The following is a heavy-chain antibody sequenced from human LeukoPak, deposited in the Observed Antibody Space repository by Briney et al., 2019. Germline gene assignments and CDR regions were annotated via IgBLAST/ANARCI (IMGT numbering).Heavy chain of an antibody. J-gene: IGHJ4*02. V-gene: IGHV5-10-1*01. Sequence: GESLKISCKGSGYSFISYWISWVRQMPGKGLEWMGTIDPSDSYTNYSPSFQGHVTIPADKSISTAYLQWSSLKASDTAMYYCARAYSSGYKFDYWGQGTLVTVSS. CDR2: IDPSDSYT. D-gene: IGHD3-22*01. CDR1: GYSFISYW. CDR3: ARAYSSGYKFDY.